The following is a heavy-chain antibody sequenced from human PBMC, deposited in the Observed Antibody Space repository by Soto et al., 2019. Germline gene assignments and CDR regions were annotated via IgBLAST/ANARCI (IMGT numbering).Heavy chain of an antibody. CDR2: INAGNGNT. CDR1: GYTFTSYA. Sequence: ASVKVSCKASGYTFTSYAMHWVRQAPGQRLEWMGWINAGNGNTKYSQKFQGRVTITRDTSASTAYMELSSLRSEDTAVYYCARDLGCSYGYSVHDAFDIWGQGTMVTVSS. D-gene: IGHD5-18*01. CDR3: ARDLGCSYGYSVHDAFDI. V-gene: IGHV1-3*01. J-gene: IGHJ3*02.